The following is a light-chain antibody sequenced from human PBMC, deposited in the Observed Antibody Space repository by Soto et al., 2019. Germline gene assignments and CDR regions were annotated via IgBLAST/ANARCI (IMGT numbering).Light chain of an antibody. J-gene: IGKJ1*01. V-gene: IGKV3-20*01. CDR1: QSVSSSH. CDR2: GAS. CDR3: QQYGSSPPKWT. Sequence: EIVLTQSPGTLSLSPGERATLSCRASQSVSSSHLAWYQQKPGQAPRLLIYGASSTVTGIPDRFSGSGSGTYFTLTISRLEPEDFAVYYCQQYGSSPPKWTFGQGTKVEIK.